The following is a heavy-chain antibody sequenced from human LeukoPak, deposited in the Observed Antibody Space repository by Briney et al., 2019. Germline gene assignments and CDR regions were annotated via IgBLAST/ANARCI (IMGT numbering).Heavy chain of an antibody. D-gene: IGHD2-2*01. CDR1: GFTFSSYA. V-gene: IGHV3-23*01. CDR2: ISGSGGST. J-gene: IGHJ4*02. CDR3: ARAYCSSTSCFG. Sequence: PGGSLRLSCAASGFTFSSYAMSWVRQAPGKGLEWVSAISGSGGSTYYADSVKGRFTISRDNSKNTLYLQMNSLRAEDTAVYYCARAYCSSTSCFGWGQGTLVTVSS.